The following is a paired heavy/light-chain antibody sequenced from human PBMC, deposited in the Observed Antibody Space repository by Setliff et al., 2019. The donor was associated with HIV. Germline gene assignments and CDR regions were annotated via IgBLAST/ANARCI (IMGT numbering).Light chain of an antibody. CDR1: RSNIGDNY. Sequence: QSVLTQPPSASGTPGQRVTVSCSGSRSNIGDNYVAWYQQVPGTAPKLLIYRNNRRPSGVPDRFSGSKSGTSASLAISGLRSEDEADYYCATWDDSLSGPVFGGGTKLTVL. CDR3: ATWDDSLSGPV. V-gene: IGLV1-47*01. CDR2: RNN. J-gene: IGLJ3*02.
Heavy chain of an antibody. CDR2: IRRRAFGGAT. V-gene: IGHV3-49*03. J-gene: IGHJ4*02. CDR1: GFTFGDYT. Sequence: EVQLVESGGGLVQPGRSLRLSCTASGFTFGDYTMSWFRQAPGKGLEWVGFIRRRAFGGATKYAASVRGRFIISRDDSKSVAYLQMNSLQTEDTAVYFCSRVLDDDNLIGYETADYWGQGTLVTVSS. CDR3: SRVLDDDNLIGYETADY. D-gene: IGHD3-9*01.